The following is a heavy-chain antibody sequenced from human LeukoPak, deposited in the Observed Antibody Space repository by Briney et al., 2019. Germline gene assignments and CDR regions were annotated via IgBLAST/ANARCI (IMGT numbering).Heavy chain of an antibody. J-gene: IGHJ5*02. D-gene: IGHD5-12*01. Sequence: PGRSLRLSCAASGFTLSSYAIHWVRQAPGKGLEWVAVISYDGSTKYNADSVKGRFTISRDNSKNTLYLQMNSLRPEDTAVYYCARSEVAPNWFDPWGQGTLVTVSS. V-gene: IGHV3-30*04. CDR2: ISYDGSTK. CDR1: GFTLSSYA. CDR3: ARSEVAPNWFDP.